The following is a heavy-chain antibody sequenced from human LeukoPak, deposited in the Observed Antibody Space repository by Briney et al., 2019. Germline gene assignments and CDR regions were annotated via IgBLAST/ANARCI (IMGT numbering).Heavy chain of an antibody. CDR2: INPNSGGT. Sequence: GASVKVSCKASGYTFTSYAMHWVRQAPGQRLEWMGWINPNSGGTNYAQKFQGWVTMTRDTSISTAYMELSRLRSDDTAVYYCARSPPGYYYDSSGYYLFDYWGQGTLVTVSS. CDR3: ARSPPGYYYDSSGYYLFDY. D-gene: IGHD3-22*01. V-gene: IGHV1-2*04. J-gene: IGHJ4*02. CDR1: GYTFTSYA.